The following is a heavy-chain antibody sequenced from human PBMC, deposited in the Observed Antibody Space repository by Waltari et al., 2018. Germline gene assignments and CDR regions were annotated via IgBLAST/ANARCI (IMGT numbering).Heavy chain of an antibody. CDR3: AKDGGGYYRPFDS. CDR2: ISGRASHT. J-gene: IGHJ4*02. CDR1: GFTFSGYA. V-gene: IGHV3-23*01. D-gene: IGHD3-22*01. Sequence: EVQLLESGGGLVQPGGSLRLSCAASGFTFSGYALGGVRQAPGKGLEGVSSISGRASHTYYADSVKGRFTISRDNSYNMLYLQTNSLRAEDTAVYYCAKDGGGYYRPFDSWGQGALVTVAS.